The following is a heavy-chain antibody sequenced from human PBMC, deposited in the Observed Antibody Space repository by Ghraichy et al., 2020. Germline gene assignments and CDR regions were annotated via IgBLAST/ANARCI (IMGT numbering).Heavy chain of an antibody. CDR3: ARGGGIVVVPAAMDVDYYYGMDV. CDR1: GYTFTSYA. D-gene: IGHD2-2*01. Sequence: ASVKVSCKASGYTFTSYAMNWVRQAPGQGLEWMGWINTNTGNPTYAQGFTGRFVFSLDTSVSTAYLQISSLKAEDTVVYYCARGGGIVVVPAAMDVDYYYGMDVWGQGTTVTVSS. J-gene: IGHJ6*02. CDR2: INTNTGNP. V-gene: IGHV7-4-1*02.